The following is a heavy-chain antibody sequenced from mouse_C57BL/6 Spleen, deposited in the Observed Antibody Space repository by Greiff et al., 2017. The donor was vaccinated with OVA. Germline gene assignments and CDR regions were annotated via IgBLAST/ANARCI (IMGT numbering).Heavy chain of an antibody. CDR1: GFTFSDFY. CDR2: SRNKANDYTT. V-gene: IGHV7-1*01. CDR3: ARDAGDGYFLFAY. J-gene: IGHJ3*01. Sequence: EVQVVESGGGLVQSGRSLRLSCATSGFTFSDFYMEWVRQAPGKGLEWIAASRNKANDYTTEYSASVKGRFIVSRDTSQSILYLQMNALRAEDTAIYYCARDAGDGYFLFAYWGQGTLVTVSA. D-gene: IGHD2-3*01.